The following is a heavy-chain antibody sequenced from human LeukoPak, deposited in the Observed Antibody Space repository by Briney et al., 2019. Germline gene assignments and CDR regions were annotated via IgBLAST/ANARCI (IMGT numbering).Heavy chain of an antibody. D-gene: IGHD2/OR15-2a*01. CDR1: GYTFSTYN. J-gene: IGHJ4*02. CDR2: ISTYSANT. Sequence: ASVKVSCKPSGYTFSTYNIIWVRQAPGQGLEWMGWISTYSANTNYAQKFQDRATMTTDTSTSTAYMELRSLRSDDTAVYYCARERSDFYYFDYWGQGTLVTVFS. CDR3: ARERSDFYYFDY. V-gene: IGHV1-18*01.